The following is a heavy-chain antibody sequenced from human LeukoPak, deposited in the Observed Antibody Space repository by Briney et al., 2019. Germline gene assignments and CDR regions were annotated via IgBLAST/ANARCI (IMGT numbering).Heavy chain of an antibody. CDR3: ARIPEEAFDI. J-gene: IGHJ3*02. CDR1: GFTFSTYA. D-gene: IGHD1-14*01. V-gene: IGHV3-23*01. Sequence: GGSLRLSCVASGFTFSTYAMSWVRQAPGKGLEWVSTISGIGGITYYADSVKGRFTISRDNSKNTLYLQMNSLRAEDTAVYYCARIPEEAFDIWGQGTMVTVSS. CDR2: ISGIGGIT.